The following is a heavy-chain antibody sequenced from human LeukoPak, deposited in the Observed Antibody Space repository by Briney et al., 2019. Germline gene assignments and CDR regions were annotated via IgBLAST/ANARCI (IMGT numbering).Heavy chain of an antibody. CDR1: GFTFSSYA. J-gene: IGHJ4*02. CDR3: ARGRAHYDSSGYSDY. Sequence: GRSLRLSCAASGFTFSSYAMHWVRQAPGKGLEWVAVISYDGSNKYYADSVKGRFTISRDNSKNTLYLQMNSLRAEDTAVYYCARGRAHYDSSGYSDYWGQGTLVTVSS. D-gene: IGHD3-22*01. V-gene: IGHV3-30-3*01. CDR2: ISYDGSNK.